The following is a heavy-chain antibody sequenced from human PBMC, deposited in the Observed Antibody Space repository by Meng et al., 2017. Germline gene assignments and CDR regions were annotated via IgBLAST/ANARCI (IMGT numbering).Heavy chain of an antibody. Sequence: GESLKISCAASGFTFSSYWMHWVRQAPGKGLAWVSRINSDGSSTSYADSVKGRFTISRDNAKNTLYLQMDSLRAEDTAVYYCARGGEDYDSSGYYQSWGQGTLVTVSS. D-gene: IGHD3-22*01. CDR1: GFTFSSYW. J-gene: IGHJ5*02. CDR2: INSDGSST. CDR3: ARGGEDYDSSGYYQS. V-gene: IGHV3-74*01.